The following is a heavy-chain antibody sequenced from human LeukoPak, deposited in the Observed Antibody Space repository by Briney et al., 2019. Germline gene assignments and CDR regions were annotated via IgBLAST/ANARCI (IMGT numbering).Heavy chain of an antibody. D-gene: IGHD2-8*01. CDR3: ATRQDGDWYFDL. J-gene: IGHJ2*01. CDR2: ISAYNGNT. Sequence: ASVKVSCKASGYTFTSYGISWVRQAPGQGLEWMGWISAYNGNTNYAQKLQGRVTMTTDTSTSTAYMELRSLRSDDTAVYYCATRQDGDWYFDLWGRGTLVTVSS. V-gene: IGHV1-18*01. CDR1: GYTFTSYG.